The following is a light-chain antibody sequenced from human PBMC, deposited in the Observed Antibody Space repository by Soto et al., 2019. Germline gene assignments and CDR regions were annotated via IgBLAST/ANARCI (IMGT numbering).Light chain of an antibody. Sequence: EIVLTQSPGTLSLYPAERATLSCRASQSVTSGYLAWYQQKPGQSPRLLMYGASSRATGVPDRFSGSGSGTDFTLTITRLEPEDFAVYYCHQYGTSPLTFGGGTKVDNK. CDR1: QSVTSGY. CDR2: GAS. J-gene: IGKJ4*01. V-gene: IGKV3-20*01. CDR3: HQYGTSPLT.